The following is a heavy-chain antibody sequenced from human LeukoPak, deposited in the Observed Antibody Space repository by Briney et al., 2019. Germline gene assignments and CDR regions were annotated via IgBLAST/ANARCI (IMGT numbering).Heavy chain of an antibody. D-gene: IGHD5-18*01. CDR1: GGSISNSSYY. V-gene: IGHV4-39*07. CDR3: ARYTAMNRFLDY. J-gene: IGHJ4*02. Sequence: SETLSLTCTVSGGSISNSSYYWGWIRQPPGKGLEWIGSIYYSGSTYYNPSLKSRVTISVDTSKNQFSLKLSSVTAADTAVYYCARYTAMNRFLDYWGQGTLVTVSS. CDR2: IYYSGST.